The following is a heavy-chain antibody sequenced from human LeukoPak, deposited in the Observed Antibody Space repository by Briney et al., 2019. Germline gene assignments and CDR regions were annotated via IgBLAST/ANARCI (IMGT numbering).Heavy chain of an antibody. J-gene: IGHJ6*02. CDR2: IYPGDSDT. CDR3: ARAADGYSSSWTYYYYNYGMDV. V-gene: IGHV5-51*01. D-gene: IGHD6-13*01. CDR1: GYSFTSYW. Sequence: GESLKISCKGSGYSFTSYWIGWVRQMPGKGLEWMGIIYPGDSDTRYSPSFQGQVTISADKSISTAYLQWSSLKASDTAMYYCARAADGYSSSWTYYYYNYGMDVWGQGTTVTVSS.